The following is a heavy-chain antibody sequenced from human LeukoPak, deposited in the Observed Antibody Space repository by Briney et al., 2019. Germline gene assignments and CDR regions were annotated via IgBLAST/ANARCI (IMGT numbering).Heavy chain of an antibody. D-gene: IGHD1-1*01. CDR1: GFSFSSYA. CDR2: IWYDGSNK. J-gene: IGHJ4*02. CDR3: AKGATGRKPVY. Sequence: GGSLRLSCAASGFSFSSYAMHWVRQAPGKGLEWVSAIWYDGSNKFYADSVKGRFTISRDNSKNTLFLQMNSLRTEDTAVYYCAKGATGRKPVYWGQGTLVTVSS. V-gene: IGHV3-33*06.